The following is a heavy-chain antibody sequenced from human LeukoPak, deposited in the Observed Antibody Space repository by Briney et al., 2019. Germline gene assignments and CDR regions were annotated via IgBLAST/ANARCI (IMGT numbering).Heavy chain of an antibody. CDR2: ISGSGDST. CDR1: GFTFSNYA. D-gene: IGHD6-19*01. V-gene: IGHV3-23*01. J-gene: IGHJ4*02. CDR3: ARRSGIAVAGAFDY. Sequence: HSGGSLRLSCAASGFTFSNYARRWVRQAPGKGLEWVSGISGSGDSTYYADCVKGRFTISRDNSKNTLYLQMNSLRAEDTAVYYCARRSGIAVAGAFDYWGQGTLVTVSS.